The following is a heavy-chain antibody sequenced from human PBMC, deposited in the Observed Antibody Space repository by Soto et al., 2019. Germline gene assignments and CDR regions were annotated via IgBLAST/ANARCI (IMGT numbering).Heavy chain of an antibody. CDR2: TRNKANSYTT. CDR1: GFTFSDHY. CDR3: ARTLRFYNRADAFDI. V-gene: IGHV3-72*01. J-gene: IGHJ3*02. D-gene: IGHD3-3*01. Sequence: GSLRLSCAASGFTFSDHYMDWVRQAPGKGLEWVGRTRNKANSYTTEYAASVKGRFTISRDDSKNSLYLQMNSLKTEDTAVYYCARTLRFYNRADAFDIWGQGTMVTVSS.